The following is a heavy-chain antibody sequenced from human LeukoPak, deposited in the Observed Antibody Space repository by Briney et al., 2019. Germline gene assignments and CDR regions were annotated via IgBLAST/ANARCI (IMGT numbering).Heavy chain of an antibody. CDR2: INPSGGST. J-gene: IGHJ4*02. CDR3: ARETGYCSGGSCYSYFDY. V-gene: IGHV1-46*01. CDR1: GYTFTSYY. Sequence: ASVKVSCNASGYTFTSYYMHWVRQAPGQGLEWMGIINPSGGSTSYAQKFQGRVTMTRDMSTSTVYMELSSLRSEDTAVYYCARETGYCSGGSCYSYFDYWGQGTLVTVSS. D-gene: IGHD2-15*01.